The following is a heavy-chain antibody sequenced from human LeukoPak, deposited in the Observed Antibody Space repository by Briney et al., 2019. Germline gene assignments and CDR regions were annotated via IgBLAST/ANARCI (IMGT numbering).Heavy chain of an antibody. Sequence: PGGSLRLSCAASGFTFSSYAMSWVRQAPGKGLEWVSAISGSGGSTYYADSVKGRFTISRDNSKNTLYLQMNSLRAEDTAVYYCAKDSPIGALVAPGWFDPWGQGTLVTVSS. V-gene: IGHV3-23*01. J-gene: IGHJ5*02. D-gene: IGHD5-12*01. CDR2: ISGSGGST. CDR3: AKDSPIGALVAPGWFDP. CDR1: GFTFSSYA.